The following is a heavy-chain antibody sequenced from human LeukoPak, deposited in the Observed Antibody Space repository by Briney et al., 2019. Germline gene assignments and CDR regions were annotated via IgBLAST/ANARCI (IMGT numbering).Heavy chain of an antibody. CDR1: GGSFSGYY. CDR2: INHSGST. CDR3: ARRWGYCSGGSCLRLNWFDP. D-gene: IGHD2-15*01. V-gene: IGHV4-34*01. J-gene: IGHJ5*02. Sequence: SETLSLTCAVYGGSFSGYYRSWIRQPPGKGLEWIGEINHSGSTNYNPSLKSRVTISVDTSKNQFSLKLSSVTAADTAVYYCARRWGYCSGGSCLRLNWFDPWGQGTLVTVSS.